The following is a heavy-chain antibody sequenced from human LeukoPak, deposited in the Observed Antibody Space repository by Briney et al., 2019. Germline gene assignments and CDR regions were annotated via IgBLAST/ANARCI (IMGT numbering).Heavy chain of an antibody. Sequence: GGSLRLSCAASGFTFNNYAMSWVRQAPGKGLEWVANIKQDGSEKYYVDSVKGRFTISRDNAKNSLYLQMNSLRAEDTAVYYCARDLTGYFDYWGQGTLVTVSS. J-gene: IGHJ4*02. CDR2: IKQDGSEK. CDR3: ARDLTGYFDY. V-gene: IGHV3-7*01. CDR1: GFTFNNYA.